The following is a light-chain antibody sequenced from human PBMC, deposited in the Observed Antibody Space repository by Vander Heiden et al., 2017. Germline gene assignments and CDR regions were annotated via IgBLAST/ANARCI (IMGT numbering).Light chain of an antibody. CDR3: QSFDSSLSVV. V-gene: IGLV1-40*01. Sequence: QSVLTQPPSVSGAPGQRVTISCPGSSSNIGAGYDVHWYQQLPGTAPKLLIYGNNNRPSGVPDRFSGSKSGTSASLAITGLQAEDEAEYHCQSFDSSLSVVFGGGTKLTVL. CDR2: GNN. CDR1: SSNIGAGYD. J-gene: IGLJ2*01.